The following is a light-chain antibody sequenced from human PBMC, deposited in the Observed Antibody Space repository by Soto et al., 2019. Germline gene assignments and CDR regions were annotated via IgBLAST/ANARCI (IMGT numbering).Light chain of an antibody. J-gene: IGKJ2*01. CDR2: AAS. V-gene: IGKV1-39*01. CDR3: QQSYSTPPDT. CDR1: HYISTN. Sequence: DIQMTQSPSSLSASVGDRVTISCRASHYISTNLNWYQKKPGKAPKLLIHAASSLHSGVPSRFSSSGSGTDFTLTIDSLQPEDFATYYCQQSYSTPPDTFGQGTKLEIQ.